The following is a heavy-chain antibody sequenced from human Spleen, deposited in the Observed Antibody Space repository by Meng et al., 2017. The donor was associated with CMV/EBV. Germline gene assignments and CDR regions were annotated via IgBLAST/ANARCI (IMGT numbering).Heavy chain of an antibody. Sequence: LSLTCAASGFTFSSYSMNWVRQAPGKGLEWVAALSSDGHNKYYADSVKGRFTISRDTARNSLYLQMNSLRAGDTAVYYCARGWESGYNSLDYWGQGMLVTVSS. CDR1: GFTFSSYS. V-gene: IGHV3-30*03. D-gene: IGHD3-22*01. CDR3: ARGWESGYNSLDY. CDR2: LSSDGHNK. J-gene: IGHJ4*02.